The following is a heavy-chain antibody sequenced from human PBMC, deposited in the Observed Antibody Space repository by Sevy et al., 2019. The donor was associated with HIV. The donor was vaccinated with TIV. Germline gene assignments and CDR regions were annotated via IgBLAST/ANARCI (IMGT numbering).Heavy chain of an antibody. CDR1: GFTFSSYD. CDR2: IGTAGDT. V-gene: IGHV3-13*01. CDR3: ASVVSPGWFDP. D-gene: IGHD2-15*01. Sequence: GGSLRLSCAASGFTFSSYDMHWVRQATGKGLEWVSAIGTAGDTYYPGSVKGRFTISRENAKNSLYLEMNSLRAGDTAVYYCASVVSPGWFDPWGQGTLVTVSS. J-gene: IGHJ5*02.